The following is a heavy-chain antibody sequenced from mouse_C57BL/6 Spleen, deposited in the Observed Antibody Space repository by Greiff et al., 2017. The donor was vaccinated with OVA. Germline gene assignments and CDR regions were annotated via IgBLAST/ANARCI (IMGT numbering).Heavy chain of an antibody. CDR1: GFSFNTYA. J-gene: IGHJ4*01. CDR2: IRSKSNNYAT. CDR3: VRNYAMDY. Sequence: EADGGLVQPKGSLKLSCAASGFSFNTYAMNWVRQAPGKGLEWVARIRSKSNNYATYYADSVKDRFTISRDDSESMLYLQMNNLKTEDTAMYYCVRNYAMDYWGQGTSVTVSS. V-gene: IGHV10-1*01.